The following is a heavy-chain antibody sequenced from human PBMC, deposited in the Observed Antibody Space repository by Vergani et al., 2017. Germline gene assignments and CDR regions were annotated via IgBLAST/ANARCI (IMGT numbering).Heavy chain of an antibody. CDR1: GGSISSGGYY. J-gene: IGHJ6*02. CDR2: IYYSGST. V-gene: IGHV4-31*03. CDR3: ARGRTVGTTWGRDYYYYYGMDV. D-gene: IGHD1-26*01. Sequence: QVQLQESGPGLVKPSQTLSLTCTVSGGSISSGGYYWSWIRQHPGKGLEWIGYIYYSGSTNYNPSLKSRVTISVDTSKNQFSLKLSSVTAADTAVYYCARGRTVGTTWGRDYYYYYGMDVWGQGTTVTVSS.